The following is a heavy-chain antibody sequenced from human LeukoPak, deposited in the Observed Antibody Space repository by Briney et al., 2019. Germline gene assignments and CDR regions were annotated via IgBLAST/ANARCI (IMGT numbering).Heavy chain of an antibody. CDR1: GYTFTGYY. J-gene: IGHJ5*02. Sequence: ASVKVSCKASGYTFTGYYMHWVRQAPGQGPEWMGWINPNSGGTNYAQKFQGRVTMTRDTSISTAYMELSRLRSDDTAIYYCARDGDYYANCFDPWGQGTLVTVSS. CDR3: ARDGDYYANCFDP. D-gene: IGHD3-10*01. V-gene: IGHV1-2*02. CDR2: INPNSGGT.